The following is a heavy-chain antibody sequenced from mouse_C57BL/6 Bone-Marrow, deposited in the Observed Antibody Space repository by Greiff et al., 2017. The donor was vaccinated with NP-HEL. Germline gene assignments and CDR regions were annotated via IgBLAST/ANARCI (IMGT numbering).Heavy chain of an antibody. D-gene: IGHD1-1*01. CDR2: IFPGSGST. V-gene: IGHV1-75*01. Sequence: QVQLQQSGPELVKPGASVKISCKASGYTFTDYYINWVKQRPGQGLEWIGWIFPGSGSTFYNEKFKGKATLTVDKSSSTAYMLLSSLTSEDSAVYFWARERAFITTVDDVDYWGQGTTLTVSA. CDR1: GYTFTDYY. CDR3: ARERAFITTVDDVDY. J-gene: IGHJ2*01.